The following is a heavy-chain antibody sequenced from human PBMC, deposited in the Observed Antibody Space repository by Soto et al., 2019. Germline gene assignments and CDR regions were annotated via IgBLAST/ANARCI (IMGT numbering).Heavy chain of an antibody. Sequence: GASGKVSCKASGYTFTRYGISWGRQAPGQGLEWMGWISAYNGNTNYAQKLQGRVTMTTDTSTSTAYMELRSLRSDDTAVYYCASWVGATGSFAYWGQGTLVTVSS. V-gene: IGHV1-18*01. D-gene: IGHD1-26*01. CDR2: ISAYNGNT. CDR1: GYTFTRYG. CDR3: ASWVGATGSFAY. J-gene: IGHJ4*02.